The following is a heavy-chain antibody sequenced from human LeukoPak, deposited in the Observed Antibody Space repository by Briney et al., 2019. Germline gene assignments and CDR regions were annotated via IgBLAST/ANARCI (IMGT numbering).Heavy chain of an antibody. CDR3: AREIGDVAAFDY. D-gene: IGHD3-3*01. CDR1: GFTFSSYG. CDR2: IYSGGST. V-gene: IGHV3-53*01. J-gene: IGHJ4*02. Sequence: PGGSLRLSCAASGFTFSSYGMSWVRQAPGKGLEWVSVIYSGGSTYYADSVKGRFTISRDNSKNTLYLQMNSLRAEDTAVYYCAREIGDVAAFDYWGQGTLVTVSS.